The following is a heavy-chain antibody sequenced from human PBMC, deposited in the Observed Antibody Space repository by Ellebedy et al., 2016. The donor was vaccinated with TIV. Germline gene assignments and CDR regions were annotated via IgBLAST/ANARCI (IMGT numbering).Heavy chain of an antibody. CDR2: ISIYNGNT. J-gene: IGHJ4*02. Sequence: AASVKVSCKASGYSFSIFGFSWVRQAPGQGLEWMGWISIYNGNTKYSQKFQGRVNMTTDTSTTTVYMELRSLRSDDTAVYYCARDLRGSLKGGYWGPGTLVTVSS. V-gene: IGHV1-18*04. CDR3: ARDLRGSLKGGY. CDR1: GYSFSIFG. D-gene: IGHD2-8*01.